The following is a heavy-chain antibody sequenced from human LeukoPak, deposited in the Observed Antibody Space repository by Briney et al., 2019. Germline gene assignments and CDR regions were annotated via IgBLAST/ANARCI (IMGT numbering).Heavy chain of an antibody. CDR1: GFTFSSYS. D-gene: IGHD4-23*01. V-gene: IGHV3-48*01. Sequence: GGSLRLSCAGSGFTFSSYSMSGVRQAPGKGLEWLSYISSSSGTIYYADSVKGRFTISRDNSKNTLFLQMNSLRAEDTAVYYCARGYGADSGFDSWGQGTLVTVSS. CDR2: ISSSSGTI. CDR3: ARGYGADSGFDS. J-gene: IGHJ4*02.